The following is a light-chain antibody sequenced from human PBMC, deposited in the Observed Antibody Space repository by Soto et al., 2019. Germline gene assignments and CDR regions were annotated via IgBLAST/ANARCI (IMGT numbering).Light chain of an antibody. Sequence: QSALTQPPSVSGTPGQRVTISCSGSTSNIGTNIVTWYQQLPGTAPKLLIYSDYQRPSGVPDRFSGSKSGTSASLAISGLQSEDEADYYCAAWDDSLNGVLFGGGTKVTVL. V-gene: IGLV1-44*01. CDR1: TSNIGTNI. J-gene: IGLJ2*01. CDR3: AAWDDSLNGVL. CDR2: SDY.